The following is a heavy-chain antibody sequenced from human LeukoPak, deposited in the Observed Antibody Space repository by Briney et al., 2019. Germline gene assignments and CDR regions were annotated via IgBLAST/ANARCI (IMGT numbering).Heavy chain of an antibody. J-gene: IGHJ3*02. CDR2: ISAYNGDT. D-gene: IGHD5-12*01. Sequence: ASVSVSCKASTNTFTSYGISWVRQAPGQGLEWMGWISAYNGDTHYAQKLQGRVTMTTHTSTSTAYMELRSLRSDDTAVYYCARGRGYSGYDDAFDIWGPGTMVTVSS. CDR1: TNTFTSYG. CDR3: ARGRGYSGYDDAFDI. V-gene: IGHV1-18*01.